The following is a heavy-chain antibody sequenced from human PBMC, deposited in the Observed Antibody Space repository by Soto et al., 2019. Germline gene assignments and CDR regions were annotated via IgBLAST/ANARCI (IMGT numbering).Heavy chain of an antibody. CDR3: AHSTYYDFWSGYLNWFDP. V-gene: IGHV2-5*02. CDR1: GFSLSTSGVG. D-gene: IGHD3-3*01. J-gene: IGHJ5*02. CDR2: IYWDDDK. Sequence: QITLKESGPTLVKPTQTLTLTCTFSGFSLSTSGVGVGWIRQPPGKALEWLALIYWDDDKRYSPSLKSRLTITKDTSKNQVVLTMTNMDPVDTATYYCAHSTYYDFWSGYLNWFDPWGQGTLVTVSS.